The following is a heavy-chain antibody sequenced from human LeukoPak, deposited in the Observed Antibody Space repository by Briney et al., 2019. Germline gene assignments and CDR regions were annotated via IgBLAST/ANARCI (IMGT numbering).Heavy chain of an antibody. CDR1: GGSISSYY. V-gene: IGHV4-59*01. CDR3: VYSSGWYMDAFDI. D-gene: IGHD6-19*01. Sequence: PSETLSLTCTVSGGSISSYYWSWIRQPPGKGLEWIGYIYYSGSTNYNPSLKSRVTISVDTSKNQFSLKLSSVTAADTAVYYCVYSSGWYMDAFDIWGQGTMVTVSS. CDR2: IYYSGST. J-gene: IGHJ3*02.